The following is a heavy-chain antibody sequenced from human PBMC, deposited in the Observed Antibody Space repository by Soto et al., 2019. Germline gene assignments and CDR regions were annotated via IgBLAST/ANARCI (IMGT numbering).Heavy chain of an antibody. CDR1: GESFSGYY. V-gene: IGHV4-34*01. D-gene: IGHD2-15*01. Sequence: QVQLQQWGAGLLKPSETLCVTYAVYGESFSGYYWSWIRQPPGKGLEWIGEINHSGSTNYNPSLKSRVTISVDTSKKQFSLKLSSVTAADTAVYYCASAYCSGGSCYRDFDYCGQGTLVTVSS. J-gene: IGHJ4*02. CDR3: ASAYCSGGSCYRDFDY. CDR2: INHSGST.